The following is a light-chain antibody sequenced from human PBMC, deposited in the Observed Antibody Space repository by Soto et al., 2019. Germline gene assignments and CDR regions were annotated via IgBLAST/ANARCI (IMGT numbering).Light chain of an antibody. CDR1: QSVSSSY. V-gene: IGKV3-20*01. J-gene: IGKJ4*01. CDR2: GAS. Sequence: EIVLTQSPGTLSLSPGERATLSCRASQSVSSSYLAWYQQIPGQAPRHLIYGASRRTTAIPDRFSGSGSGTDFTLTISRLEPEDFAVYYCQQYGSSVTFGGGTKVEIK. CDR3: QQYGSSVT.